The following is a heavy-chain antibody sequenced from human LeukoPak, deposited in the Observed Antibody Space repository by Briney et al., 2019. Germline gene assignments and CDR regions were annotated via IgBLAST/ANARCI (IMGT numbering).Heavy chain of an antibody. Sequence: GGSLRLSCAASGFTFSSYAMSWVRQAPGKGLEWVSAISGSGGSTYYADSVKGRFTISRDNSKNTLYLQMNSLRAEDTAVYYCARVYSYGYSYYYYYMDVWGKGTTVTVSS. CDR3: ARVYSYGYSYYYYYMDV. V-gene: IGHV3-23*01. CDR1: GFTFSSYA. CDR2: ISGSGGST. J-gene: IGHJ6*03. D-gene: IGHD5-18*01.